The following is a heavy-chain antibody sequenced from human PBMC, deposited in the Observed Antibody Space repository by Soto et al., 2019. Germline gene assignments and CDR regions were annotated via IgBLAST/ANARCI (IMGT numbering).Heavy chain of an antibody. V-gene: IGHV1-18*04. J-gene: IGHJ6*02. CDR2: ISAYNGNT. Sequence: ASVKVSCKASGYTFTSYGISWVRQAPGQGLEWMGWISAYNGNTNYAQKLQGRVTMTTDTSTSTAYMELRSLRSDDTAVYYCARDYYDFWSGYHTLNYYGMYVWGQGTTVTVSS. CDR1: GYTFTSYG. D-gene: IGHD3-3*01. CDR3: ARDYYDFWSGYHTLNYYGMYV.